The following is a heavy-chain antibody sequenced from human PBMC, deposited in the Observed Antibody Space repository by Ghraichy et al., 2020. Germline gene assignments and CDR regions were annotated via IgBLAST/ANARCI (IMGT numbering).Heavy chain of an antibody. CDR3: ARDYGSNYPAA. CDR1: GFTFSSYS. D-gene: IGHD5-24*01. CDR2: ISSSSSNI. Sequence: GALNISCAASGFTFSSYSMNWVRQAPGKGLECVSSISSSSSNIYYADSVKGRFTISRDNAKKSLYLQMNSLRAEDTAVYYCARDYGSNYPAAWGQGTLVTVSS. V-gene: IGHV3-21*01. J-gene: IGHJ5*02.